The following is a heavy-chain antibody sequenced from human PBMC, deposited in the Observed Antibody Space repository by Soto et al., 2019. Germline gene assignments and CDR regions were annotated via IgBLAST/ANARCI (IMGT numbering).Heavy chain of an antibody. CDR1: GYTLTGYS. V-gene: IGHV1-2*02. CDR3: ARGIGVRGSYVTQS. D-gene: IGHD1-26*01. Sequence: ASVKISSRTAGYTLTGYSMHCVRRATGQGLEWMVWINPISGGTNYAQKFQGRVTMTRDTSISAAYMELSRLRSNDTAVYYCARGIGVRGSYVTQSWGQGTLVTVSA. CDR2: INPISGGT. J-gene: IGHJ4*02.